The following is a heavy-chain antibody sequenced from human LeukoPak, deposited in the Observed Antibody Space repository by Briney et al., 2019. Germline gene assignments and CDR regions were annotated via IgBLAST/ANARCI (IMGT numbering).Heavy chain of an antibody. CDR2: ISWDGGST. CDR1: GFTFDDYA. CDR3: AKEFCSGGSCYSGAFDI. D-gene: IGHD2-15*01. J-gene: IGHJ3*02. V-gene: IGHV3-43D*03. Sequence: GSLRLSCAASGFTFDDYAMHLVRQAPGKGLEWVSLISWDGGSTYYADSVKGRFTTSRDNSKNSLYLQMNSLRAEDTALYYCAKEFCSGGSCYSGAFDIWGQGTMVTVSS.